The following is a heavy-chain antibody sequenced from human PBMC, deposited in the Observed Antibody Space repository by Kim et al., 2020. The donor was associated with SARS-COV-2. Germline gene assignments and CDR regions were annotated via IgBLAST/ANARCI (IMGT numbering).Heavy chain of an antibody. Sequence: ASVKVSCKASGYTFTSYGISWVRQAPGQGLEWMGWISAYNGNTNYAQKLQGRVTMTTDTSTSTAYMELRSLRSDDTAVYYCARVGLFEYQLLPEVWFDPWGQGTLVTVSS. CDR2: ISAYNGNT. CDR3: ARVGLFEYQLLPEVWFDP. V-gene: IGHV1-18*04. CDR1: GYTFTSYG. D-gene: IGHD2-2*01. J-gene: IGHJ5*02.